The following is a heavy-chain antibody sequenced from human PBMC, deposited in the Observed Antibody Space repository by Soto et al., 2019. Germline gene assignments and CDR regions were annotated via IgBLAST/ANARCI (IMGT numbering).Heavy chain of an antibody. CDR3: ARGGTAIGF. Sequence: GASVKVSCKASGYTFARCGLSWVRQAPGQGPEWMGWISSYNGDTNYAQTFQGRVTMTTDTSTSTAYMELRSLRSGDTGVYYCARGGTAIGFWGQGTLVTVSS. D-gene: IGHD2-21*02. V-gene: IGHV1-18*01. CDR1: GYTFARCG. J-gene: IGHJ4*02. CDR2: ISSYNGDT.